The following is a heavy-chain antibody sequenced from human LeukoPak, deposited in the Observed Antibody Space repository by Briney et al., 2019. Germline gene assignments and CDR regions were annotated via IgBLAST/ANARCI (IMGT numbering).Heavy chain of an antibody. V-gene: IGHV4-34*01. CDR2: INHSGMS. J-gene: IGHJ3*02. Sequence: SETLSLTCAVYGGSFSGYYWTWIRQPPGKGLEWIGEINHSGMSAYDPSLKSRVIISVDTSKNQLSLKLSSVTAADTAVYYCARSDIYCSGGSCPPNTFDAFDIWGQGTMVTVSS. D-gene: IGHD2-15*01. CDR3: ARSDIYCSGGSCPPNTFDAFDI. CDR1: GGSFSGYY.